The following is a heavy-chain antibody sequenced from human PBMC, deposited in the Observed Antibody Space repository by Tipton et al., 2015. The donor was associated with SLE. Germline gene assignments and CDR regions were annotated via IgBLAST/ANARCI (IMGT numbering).Heavy chain of an antibody. CDR1: GGSIRSYY. V-gene: IGHV4-59*01. CDR3: ARETYGSSWYRSNWFFDL. Sequence: TLSLTCTVSGGSIRSYYWSWIRQAPGKGLEWIGYIYDSENTNYNPSLKSRVTISSDTPKNQFSLKLSSVTAADTAVYYCARETYGSSWYRSNWFFDLWGRGTLVTVSS. CDR2: IYDSENT. J-gene: IGHJ2*01. D-gene: IGHD6-13*01.